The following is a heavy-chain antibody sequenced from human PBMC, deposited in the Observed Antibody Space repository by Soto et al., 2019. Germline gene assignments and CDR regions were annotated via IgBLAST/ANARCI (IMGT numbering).Heavy chain of an antibody. CDR1: RFTFDDYA. CDR2: ISWNSGSI. J-gene: IGHJ6*02. V-gene: IGHV3-9*01. D-gene: IGHD3-22*01. CDR3: AEDISRWLLHDYYYGMDV. Sequence: PGGSLRLSCAGSRFTFDDYAMHWVRQAPGKGLEWVSGISWNSGSIGYADSVKGRFTIFRDNAKNSLYLQMNSLRAEDTALYYCAEDISRWLLHDYYYGMDVWGQGTTVTVSS.